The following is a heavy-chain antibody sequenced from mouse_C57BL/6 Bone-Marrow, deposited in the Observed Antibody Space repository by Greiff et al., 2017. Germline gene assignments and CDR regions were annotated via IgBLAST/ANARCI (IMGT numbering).Heavy chain of an antibody. J-gene: IGHJ4*01. D-gene: IGHD2-3*01. CDR3: ARRLLLAMDY. Sequence: EVQLVESGGDLVKPGGSLKLSCAASGFTFSSYGMSWVRQTPDKRLEWVATISSGGSYTYYPDSVKGRFTISRDNAKNTLYLQMSSLKSEDTAMYYCARRLLLAMDYWGQGTSVTVSS. CDR1: GFTFSSYG. CDR2: ISSGGSYT. V-gene: IGHV5-6*01.